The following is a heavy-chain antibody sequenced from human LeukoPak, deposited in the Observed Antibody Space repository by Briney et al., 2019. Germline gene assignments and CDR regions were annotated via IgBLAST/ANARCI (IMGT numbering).Heavy chain of an antibody. Sequence: SETLSLTCTVSGGSISGYYWSWIRQPAWKGLEWIGHIYTSGSTNYNPSLKSRVTMSVDTSKNQFSLKLSSVTAADTAVYYCARIENRLPDYWGQGTLVTVSS. D-gene: IGHD5-12*01. J-gene: IGHJ4*02. V-gene: IGHV4-4*07. CDR3: ARIENRLPDY. CDR1: GGSISGYY. CDR2: IYTSGST.